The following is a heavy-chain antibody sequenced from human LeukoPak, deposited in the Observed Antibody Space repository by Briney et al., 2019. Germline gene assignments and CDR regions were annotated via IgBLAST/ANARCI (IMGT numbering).Heavy chain of an antibody. CDR3: AKGQTGAPSFYYFFYLDG. Sequence: GGSLRLSCAASGFTFRGYAMAWVRQAPGKGVGWVSPITDSGDVTYYTDSVKGRFTISRDNSKNTLYLQMHSLTAEDTALYFCAKGQTGAPSFYYFFYLDGWGKGSTVIVSS. J-gene: IGHJ6*03. CDR1: GFTFRGYA. V-gene: IGHV3-23*01. CDR2: ITDSGDVT. D-gene: IGHD2-8*02.